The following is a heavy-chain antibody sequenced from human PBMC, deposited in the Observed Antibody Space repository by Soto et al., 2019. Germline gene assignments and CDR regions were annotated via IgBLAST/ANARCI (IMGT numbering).Heavy chain of an antibody. CDR2: ISSNGGST. J-gene: IGHJ4*02. CDR1: GFTFSSYA. Sequence: EVQLVESGGGLVQPGGSLRLSCAAYGFTFSSYAMHWVRQAPGEGLEYVSAISSNGGSTYYANSVKGRFTISRDNSKNTLYLQMGSLRAEDMAVYYCARAGDGYFDYWGQGTLVTVSS. CDR3: ARAGDGYFDY. V-gene: IGHV3-64*01.